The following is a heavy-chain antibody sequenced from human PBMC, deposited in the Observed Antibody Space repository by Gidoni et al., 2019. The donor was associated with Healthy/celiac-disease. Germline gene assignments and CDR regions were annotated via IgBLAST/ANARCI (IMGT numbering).Heavy chain of an antibody. CDR1: GGTFSSYA. D-gene: IGHD3-22*01. J-gene: IGHJ4*02. Sequence: QVQLVQSGAEVKKPGSSVTVSCKASGGTFSSYAISWVRQAPGQGLERMGGIIPIFGTANYAQKFQGRVTITADESTSTAYMELSSLRSEDTAVYYCARAGYYYDSSGYFFDYWGQGTLVTVSS. CDR3: ARAGYYYDSSGYFFDY. V-gene: IGHV1-69*01. CDR2: IIPIFGTA.